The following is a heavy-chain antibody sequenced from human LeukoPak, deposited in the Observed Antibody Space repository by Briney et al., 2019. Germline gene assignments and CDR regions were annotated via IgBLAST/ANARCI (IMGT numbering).Heavy chain of an antibody. Sequence: SETLSLTCTVSGGSISSSSYYWGWIRQPPGKGLEWIGSIYYSGSTYYNPSLKSRVTISVDTSKNQFSLKLSSVTTADTAVYYCARTYSSSWYNWFDPWGQGTLVTVSS. D-gene: IGHD6-13*01. CDR2: IYYSGST. V-gene: IGHV4-39*01. J-gene: IGHJ5*02. CDR3: ARTYSSSWYNWFDP. CDR1: GGSISSSSYY.